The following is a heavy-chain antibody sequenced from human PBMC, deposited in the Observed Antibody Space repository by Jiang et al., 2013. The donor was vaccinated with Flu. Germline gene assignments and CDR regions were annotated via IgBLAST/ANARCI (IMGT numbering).Heavy chain of an antibody. CDR3: ARYHRYGRGYSGYGGIDY. CDR2: GST. V-gene: IGHV1-46*01. Sequence: GSTSYAQKFQGRVTMTRDTSTSTVYMELSSLRSEDTAVYYCARYHRYGRGYSGYGGIDYWGQGTLVTVSS. D-gene: IGHD5-12*01. J-gene: IGHJ4*02.